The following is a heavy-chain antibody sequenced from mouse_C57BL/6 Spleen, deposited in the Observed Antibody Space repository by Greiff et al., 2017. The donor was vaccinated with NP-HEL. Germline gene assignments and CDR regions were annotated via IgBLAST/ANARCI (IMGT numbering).Heavy chain of an antibody. Sequence: EVKLVESGGGLVKPGGSLKLSCAASGFTFSDYGMHWVRQAPEKGLEWVAYISSGSSTIYYADTVKGRFTISRDNAKNTLFLQMTSLRSEDTAMYYGATTVVGYAMDYWGQGTSVTVSS. CDR1: GFTFSDYG. D-gene: IGHD1-1*01. V-gene: IGHV5-17*01. J-gene: IGHJ4*01. CDR2: ISSGSSTI. CDR3: ATTVVGYAMDY.